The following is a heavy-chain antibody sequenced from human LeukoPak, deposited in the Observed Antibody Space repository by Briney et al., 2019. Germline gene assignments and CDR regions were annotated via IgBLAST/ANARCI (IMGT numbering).Heavy chain of an antibody. V-gene: IGHV3-7*03. CDR1: GFTFSSYW. Sequence: GGSLRLSCVASGFTFSSYWMSWVRQAPGKGLEWVANIKHDGSEKHYVDSVKGRFTISRDNAKNSLFLQMNSLGAEDTAVYYCARIVGASSFDYWGQGTLVTVSS. J-gene: IGHJ4*02. CDR3: ARIVGASSFDY. CDR2: IKHDGSEK. D-gene: IGHD1-26*01.